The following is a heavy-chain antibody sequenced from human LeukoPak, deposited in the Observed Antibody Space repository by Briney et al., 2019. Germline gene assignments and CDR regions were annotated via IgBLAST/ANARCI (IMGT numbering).Heavy chain of an antibody. CDR2: INPSGGST. V-gene: IGHV1-46*01. D-gene: IGHD2-21*02. J-gene: IGHJ6*02. CDR1: GYTFTSYY. Sequence: APVKVSCKASGYTFTSYYMHWVRQAPGQGLEWMGIINPSGGSTSYAQKFQGRVTMTRDTSTSTVYMELSSLRSEDTAVYYCAREKYCGGDCYSYYYYGMDVWGQGTTITVSS. CDR3: AREKYCGGDCYSYYYYGMDV.